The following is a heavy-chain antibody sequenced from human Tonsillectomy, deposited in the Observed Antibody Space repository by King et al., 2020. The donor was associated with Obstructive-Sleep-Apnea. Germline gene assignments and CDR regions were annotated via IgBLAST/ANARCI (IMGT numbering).Heavy chain of an antibody. J-gene: IGHJ4*02. CDR2: IYYSEST. CDR1: GGSISSYY. D-gene: IGHD5-18*01. V-gene: IGHV4-59*08. CDR3: ARRGYSYGYELDY. Sequence: QLQESGPGLVKPSETLSLTCTVSGGSISSYYWSWIRQPPGKGLEWVGYIYYSESTNYNPSLKSRVTISVDTSKNQFSLELSAVTAADTAVYYWARRGYSYGYELDYWGQGTLVTVSS.